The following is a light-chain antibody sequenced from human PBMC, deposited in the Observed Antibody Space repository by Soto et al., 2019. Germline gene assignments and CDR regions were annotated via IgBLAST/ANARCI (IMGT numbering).Light chain of an antibody. V-gene: IGKV3-15*01. CDR2: GAS. J-gene: IGKJ5*01. CDR1: HSVASN. CDR3: QQYNNWPLT. Sequence: EIVMTQSPATLSVSPGERATLSCRASHSVASNLAWYQQKPGQAPRLLIYGASTRATGTPARFSGSGSGTEFTLTISGLQAVDFAVYSCQQYNNWPLTFGQGTRLEIK.